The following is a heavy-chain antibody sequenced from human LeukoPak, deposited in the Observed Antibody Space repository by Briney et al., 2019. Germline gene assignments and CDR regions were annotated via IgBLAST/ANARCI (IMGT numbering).Heavy chain of an antibody. CDR1: GGSISSSSYY. J-gene: IGHJ4*02. CDR3: ARVLYYDFWSGYPIRRNYFDY. D-gene: IGHD3-3*01. Sequence: SETLSLTCTVSGGSISSSSYYWGRIRQPPGKGLEWIGSIYYSGSTYYNPSLKSRVTISVDTSKNQFSLKLSSVTAADTAVYYCARVLYYDFWSGYPIRRNYFDYWGQGTLVTVSS. V-gene: IGHV4-39*01. CDR2: IYYSGST.